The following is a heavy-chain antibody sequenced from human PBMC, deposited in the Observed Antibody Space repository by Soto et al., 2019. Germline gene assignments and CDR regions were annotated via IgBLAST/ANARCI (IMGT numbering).Heavy chain of an antibody. CDR2: INHSGST. D-gene: IGHD3-10*01. CDR3: ARVFRGWLQSGYFDY. CDR1: GGSFSGYY. Sequence: PSETLSLTCAVYGGSFSGYYWSWIRQPPGKGLEWIGEINHSGSTNYNPSLKSRVTISVDTSKSQFSLKLSSVTAADTAVYYCARVFRGWLQSGYFDYWGQGTLVTVSS. J-gene: IGHJ4*02. V-gene: IGHV4-34*01.